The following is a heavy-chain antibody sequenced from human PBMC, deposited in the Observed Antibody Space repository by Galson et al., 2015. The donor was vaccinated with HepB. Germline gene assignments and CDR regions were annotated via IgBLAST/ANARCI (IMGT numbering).Heavy chain of an antibody. CDR2: INPSADST. Sequence: SVKVSCKASGYTFTTYYLHWVRQAPGQGLEWMGIINPSADSTVYAQKFQGRVIMTRDTSTSTVHMELSSLRSEDTAVYYCARGLYCGSASCYIDHNYYGMDVWGLGTTVTVS. CDR1: GYTFTTYY. V-gene: IGHV1-46*01. CDR3: ARGLYCGSASCYIDHNYYGMDV. D-gene: IGHD2-2*02. J-gene: IGHJ6*02.